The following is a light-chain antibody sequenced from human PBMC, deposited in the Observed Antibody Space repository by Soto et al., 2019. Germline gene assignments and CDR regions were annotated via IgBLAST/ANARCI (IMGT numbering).Light chain of an antibody. CDR1: QNVYTN. Sequence: EIVMTQSPATLSVSPGERATLSCRASQNVYTNVAWYQQRPGQAPRLLSYSASTSATGIPARFSGSGSGTEFTLTISSLQSEEFAIYYCQQSTGLPLTFGQGTEVEFK. V-gene: IGKV3-15*01. J-gene: IGKJ1*01. CDR3: QQSTGLPLT. CDR2: SAS.